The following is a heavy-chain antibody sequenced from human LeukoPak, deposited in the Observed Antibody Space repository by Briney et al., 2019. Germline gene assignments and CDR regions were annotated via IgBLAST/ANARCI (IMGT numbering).Heavy chain of an antibody. CDR1: GYTFTSYG. CDR3: ARGKAVAGRYYYYYYMDV. D-gene: IGHD6-19*01. CDR2: ISAYNGNT. V-gene: IGHV1-18*01. J-gene: IGHJ6*03. Sequence: ASVKVSCKASGYTFTSYGISWVRQAPGQGLEWMGWISAYNGNTNYAQELQGRVTMTTDTSTSTAYMELRSLRSDDTAVYYCARGKAVAGRYYYYYYMDVWGKGTTVTVSS.